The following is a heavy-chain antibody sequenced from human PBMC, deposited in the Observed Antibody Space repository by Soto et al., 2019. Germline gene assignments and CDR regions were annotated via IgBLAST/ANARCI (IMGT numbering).Heavy chain of an antibody. Sequence: ASVKVSCKASGYTFTRSGISWVRQAPGQGLEWMGWISGYNGDTNYAQKFQDRVSMTIDTSTGTAYMELRSLTSDDTAIYYCAKNGKPPYYYSGRDLRGKGTKVTVP. J-gene: IGHJ6*04. CDR2: ISGYNGDT. D-gene: IGHD2-8*01. CDR1: GYTFTRSG. V-gene: IGHV1-18*01. CDR3: AKNGKPPYYYSGRDL.